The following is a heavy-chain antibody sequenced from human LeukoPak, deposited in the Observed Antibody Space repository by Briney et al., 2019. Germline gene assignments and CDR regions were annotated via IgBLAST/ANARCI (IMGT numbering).Heavy chain of an antibody. CDR1: GFTFSTYV. Sequence: GGSLRLSCAASGFTFSTYVMSWVRQAPGKGLEWVSAISGSGGSTYYADSVKGRFTISRDNSKNTLYLQMNSLRAEDTAVYYCAKRSTVTTFDYWGQGTLVTVSS. CDR2: ISGSGGST. CDR3: AKRSTVTTFDY. V-gene: IGHV3-23*01. D-gene: IGHD4-17*01. J-gene: IGHJ4*02.